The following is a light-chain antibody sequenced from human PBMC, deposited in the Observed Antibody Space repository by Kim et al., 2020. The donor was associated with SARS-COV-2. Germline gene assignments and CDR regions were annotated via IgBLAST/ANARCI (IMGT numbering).Light chain of an antibody. CDR2: DVS. CDR3: SSYTSGTTWV. Sequence: QSALTQPASVSGSPGQSITISCTGISSDIGGYNYVSWYQQYPGKAPQLIIYDVSHRTSGVSSRFSGSKSAKTASLTISGLQTEDEADYYCSSYTSGTTWVFGGGTQLTVL. CDR1: SSDIGGYNY. J-gene: IGLJ3*02. V-gene: IGLV2-14*03.